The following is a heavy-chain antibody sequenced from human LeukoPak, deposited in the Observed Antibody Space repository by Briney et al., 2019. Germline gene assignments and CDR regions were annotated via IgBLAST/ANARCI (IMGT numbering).Heavy chain of an antibody. CDR3: AHSGYYDSSGYYSHFDY. CDR2: IYWDDDK. J-gene: IGHJ4*02. CDR1: GFSLSTSGVG. Sequence: SGPTLVKPTQTLTLTCTFSGFSLSTSGVGVGWIRQPPGKALEWLALIYWDDDKRYSPSLKSRLTITKDTSKNQVVLTMTNMDPVDTATYYCAHSGYYDSSGYYSHFDYWGQGTLVTVSS. V-gene: IGHV2-5*02. D-gene: IGHD3-22*01.